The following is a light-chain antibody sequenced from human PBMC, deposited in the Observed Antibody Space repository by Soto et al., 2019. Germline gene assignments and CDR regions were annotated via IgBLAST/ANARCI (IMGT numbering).Light chain of an antibody. CDR2: GAS. V-gene: IGKV3-15*01. Sequence: EIETTQSPATLSVSPGERATLSCRTGQSVSSGLAWYQQKPGQAPRLLIYGASTRATGIPARFSGSGSGTEFTLTISSLQSEDSAVYYCQQYNNWPWTFGQGTKVEIK. CDR1: QSVSSG. J-gene: IGKJ1*01. CDR3: QQYNNWPWT.